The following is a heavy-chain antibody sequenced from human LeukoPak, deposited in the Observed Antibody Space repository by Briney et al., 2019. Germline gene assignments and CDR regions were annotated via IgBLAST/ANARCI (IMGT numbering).Heavy chain of an antibody. V-gene: IGHV4-31*03. Sequence: SETLSLTCTVSGGSISSGGYYWSWIRQHPGKGLEWIGYIYYSGSTYYNPSLKSRVTISVDTSKNQFSLKLGSVTAADTAVYYCARWVGAGYYYMDVWGKGTTVTVSS. CDR2: IYYSGST. D-gene: IGHD4-17*01. J-gene: IGHJ6*03. CDR3: ARWVGAGYYYMDV. CDR1: GGSISSGGYY.